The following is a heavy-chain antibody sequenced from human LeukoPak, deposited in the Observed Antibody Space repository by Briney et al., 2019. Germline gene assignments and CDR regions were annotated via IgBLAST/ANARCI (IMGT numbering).Heavy chain of an antibody. CDR3: ARGDHYDSSGYSPKVDY. CDR2: IYTSGST. V-gene: IGHV4-4*07. CDR1: GGSISSYY. J-gene: IGHJ4*02. D-gene: IGHD3-22*01. Sequence: SETLSLTCTVSGGSISSYYWSWLRQPAGKGLEWLGRIYTSGSTNHNPSLKRRVTISVDKPKNQFSLKLSSVTAADTAVYYCARGDHYDSSGYSPKVDYWGQGTLVTVSS.